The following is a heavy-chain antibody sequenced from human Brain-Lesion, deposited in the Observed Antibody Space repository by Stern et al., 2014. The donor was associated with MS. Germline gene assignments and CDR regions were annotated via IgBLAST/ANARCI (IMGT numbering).Heavy chain of an antibody. CDR3: ARGADT. D-gene: IGHD2-15*01. Sequence: VQLVQSGGGLVQPGGSLRLSCAASGFTFSSYWMNWVRQAPGKGLEWVANIKEDGSETYYVDSVMGRFTISRDNAPNSMYMQFHSLRAEDTAVYYCARGADTWGQGTLVTVSS. CDR2: IKEDGSET. V-gene: IGHV3-7*01. J-gene: IGHJ5*02. CDR1: GFTFSSYW.